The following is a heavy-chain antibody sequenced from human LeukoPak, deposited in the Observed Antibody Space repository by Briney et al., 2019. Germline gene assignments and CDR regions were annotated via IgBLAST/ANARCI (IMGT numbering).Heavy chain of an antibody. CDR2: IWYDGSNK. Sequence: GGSLRLSCSASGFTFSSYGMHWVRQAPGKGLEWVAVIWYDGSNKYYADSVKGRFTISRDNSKNTLYLQMNSLRAEDTAVYYCARTYSSSWYTPPLYYCYGMDVWGQGTTVTVSS. V-gene: IGHV3-33*01. CDR3: ARTYSSSWYTPPLYYCYGMDV. CDR1: GFTFSSYG. J-gene: IGHJ6*02. D-gene: IGHD6-13*01.